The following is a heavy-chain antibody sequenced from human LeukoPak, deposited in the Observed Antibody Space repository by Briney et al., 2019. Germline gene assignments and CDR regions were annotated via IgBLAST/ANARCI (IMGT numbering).Heavy chain of an antibody. CDR2: VHLDGRT. J-gene: IGHJ4*02. D-gene: IGHD3-3*01. V-gene: IGHV4-34*10. CDR1: GGFFSGYY. Sequence: PSETLSLTCAVYGGFFSGYYWSWIRQPPGKGLEWIGEVHLDGRTNYNPSLTGRLTMSVDLYENHISLKLTSVTAADTAVYYCAREGGFYRPLDYSGQGTLVTVSS. CDR3: AREGGFYRPLDY.